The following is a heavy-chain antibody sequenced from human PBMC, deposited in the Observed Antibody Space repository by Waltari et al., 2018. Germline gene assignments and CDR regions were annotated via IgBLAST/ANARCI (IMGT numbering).Heavy chain of an antibody. CDR1: GGTFSSYA. J-gene: IGHJ5*02. V-gene: IGHV1-69*12. Sequence: QVQLVQSGAEVKKPGSSVKVSCKASGGTFSSYAISWVRQAPGQGLEWMGGIIPIFGTANYAQKFQGRVTITADESTSTAYMELSSLRSEDTAVYYCARDLPYDFWSGYYTSGWFDPWGQGTQVTVSS. D-gene: IGHD3-3*01. CDR2: IIPIFGTA. CDR3: ARDLPYDFWSGYYTSGWFDP.